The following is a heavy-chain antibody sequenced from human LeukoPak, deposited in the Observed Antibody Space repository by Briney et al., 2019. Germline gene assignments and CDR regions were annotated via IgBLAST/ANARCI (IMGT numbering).Heavy chain of an antibody. V-gene: IGHV4-59*01. D-gene: IGHD1-26*01. J-gene: IGHJ4*02. CDR3: ARAWAGVQGHFDL. CDR2: IYSSGST. Sequence: PSETLSLTCTVSGGSINSYYWTWIRQSPGKGLEWIGYIYSSGSTNYNPSLESRLTLSVDTSRNQFSLKLRSVTAADTAVYYCARAWAGVQGHFDLWGQGTLVAVSS. CDR1: GGSINSYY.